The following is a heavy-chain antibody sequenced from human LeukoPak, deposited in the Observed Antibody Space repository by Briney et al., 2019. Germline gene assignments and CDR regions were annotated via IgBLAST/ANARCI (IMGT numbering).Heavy chain of an antibody. J-gene: IGHJ4*02. CDR1: GFTFSSYA. CDR3: ARGQSRWALLNPPDY. CDR2: ISSNGGST. D-gene: IGHD1-26*01. Sequence: GGSLRLSCAASGFTFSSYAMHWVRQAPGKGLEYVSAISSNGGSTYYANSVKGRFTISRDNSKDTLYLQMGSLRAEDMAVYYCARGQSRWALLNPPDYWGQGTLVTVSS. V-gene: IGHV3-64*01.